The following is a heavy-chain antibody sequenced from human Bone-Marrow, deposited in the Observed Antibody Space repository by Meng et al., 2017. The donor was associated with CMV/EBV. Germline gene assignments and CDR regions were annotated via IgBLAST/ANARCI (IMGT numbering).Heavy chain of an antibody. J-gene: IGHJ6*02. CDR3: AREDQYYDFWSGSAGAYYGMDV. V-gene: IGHV4-38-2*02. CDR2: IYHSGST. D-gene: IGHD3-3*01. CDR1: GYSISSGYY. Sequence: SEPLSLTCTVSGYSISSGYYWGWIRQPPGKGLEWIGSIYHSGSTYYNPSLKSRVTISVDTSKNQFSLKLSSVTAADTAVYYCAREDQYYDFWSGSAGAYYGMDVWGQGTTVTVSS.